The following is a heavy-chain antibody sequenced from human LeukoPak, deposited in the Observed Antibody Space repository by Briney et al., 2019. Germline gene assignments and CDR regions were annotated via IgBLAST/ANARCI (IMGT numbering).Heavy chain of an antibody. D-gene: IGHD6-13*01. V-gene: IGHV4-38-2*02. Sequence: SETLSLTCTVSGYSISSGYYWGWIRQPPGKGLEWIGSIYHSGSTYYNPSLKSRVTISVDTSKNQFSLKLSSVTAADTAAYYCARDQLAAAGNSDYWGQGTLVTVSS. J-gene: IGHJ4*02. CDR1: GYSISSGYY. CDR3: ARDQLAAAGNSDY. CDR2: IYHSGST.